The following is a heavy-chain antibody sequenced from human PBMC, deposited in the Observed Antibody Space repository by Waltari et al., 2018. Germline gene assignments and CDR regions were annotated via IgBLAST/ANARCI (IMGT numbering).Heavy chain of an antibody. V-gene: IGHV4-59*01. D-gene: IGHD3-3*01. CDR2: IYYSGST. Sequence: QVQLQESGPGLVKPSETLSLTCTVSGGSISSYSWSWIRQPPGKGLEWIGYIYYSGSTNYNPSLKSRVTISVDTSKNQFSLKLSSVTAADTAVYYCARASPITIFGVVTVRYFDYWGQGTLVTVSS. CDR1: GGSISSYS. J-gene: IGHJ4*02. CDR3: ARASPITIFGVVTVRYFDY.